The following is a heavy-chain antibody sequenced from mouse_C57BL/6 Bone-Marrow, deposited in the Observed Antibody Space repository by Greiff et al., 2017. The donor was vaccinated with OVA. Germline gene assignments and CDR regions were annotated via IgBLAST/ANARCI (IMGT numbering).Heavy chain of an antibody. CDR1: GYTFTDYN. J-gene: IGHJ3*01. CDR3: ARRVDGYFPWFAY. V-gene: IGHV1-22*01. CDR2: INPNNGGT. D-gene: IGHD2-3*01. Sequence: EVQLQESGPELVKPGASVKMSCKASGYTFTDYNMHWVKQSHGKSLEWIGYINPNNGGTSYNQKFKGKATLTVNKSSSTAYMELRSLTSEDSAIYYCARRVDGYFPWFAYWGQGTLVTVSA.